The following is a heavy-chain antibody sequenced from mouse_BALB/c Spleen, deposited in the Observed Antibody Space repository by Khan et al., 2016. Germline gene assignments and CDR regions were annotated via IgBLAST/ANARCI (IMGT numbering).Heavy chain of an antibody. CDR2: INTHSGVP. V-gene: IGHV9-4*02. Sequence: QIQLVQSGPELKKPGETVRISCKASGYTFTTAGMQWVQKMPGKGLKWIGWINTHSGVPKYAEDFKGRFAFSLETSASTAYLQISNLKNEDTATYCCAREGTARATWAMDYWGQGTSVTVSS. CDR3: AREGTARATWAMDY. CDR1: GYTFTTAG. J-gene: IGHJ4*01. D-gene: IGHD3-2*01.